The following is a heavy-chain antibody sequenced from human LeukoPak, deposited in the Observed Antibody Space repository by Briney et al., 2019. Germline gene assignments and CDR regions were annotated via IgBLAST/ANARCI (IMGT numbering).Heavy chain of an antibody. CDR2: ISYDGRNK. CDR3: AKEFRHKFEY. Sequence: GRSLRLSCAASGFTFSSYGMHWVRQAPGKGLEGVAIISYDGRNKYYADSVEGRFTIYRDNPKNTLYLRMNSPRPEDTAVYYCAKEFRHKFEYWGQGTLVTVSS. J-gene: IGHJ4*02. V-gene: IGHV3-30*18. CDR1: GFTFSSYG.